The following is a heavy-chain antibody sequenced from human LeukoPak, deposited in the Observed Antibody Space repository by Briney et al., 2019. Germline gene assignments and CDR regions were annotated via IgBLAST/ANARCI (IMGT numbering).Heavy chain of an antibody. V-gene: IGHV3-74*01. D-gene: IGHD3-3*01. CDR3: ARNSLTRFGGYDFWSGDFDY. CDR2: INSDGSST. CDR1: GFTFSSYW. J-gene: IGHJ4*02. Sequence: PGGSLRLSCAASGFTFSSYWMHWVRQAPGKGLVWVSRINSDGSSTNYADSVKGRFTISRDNAKNTLYLQVKSLRAEDTAVYYCARNSLTRFGGYDFWSGDFDYWGQGTLVTVSS.